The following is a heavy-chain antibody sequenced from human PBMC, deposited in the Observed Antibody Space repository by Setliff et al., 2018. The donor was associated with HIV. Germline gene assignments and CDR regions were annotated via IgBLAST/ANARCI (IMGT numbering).Heavy chain of an antibody. CDR1: GLILNNYV. CDR3: AKPRSMVRGVYPSYFDY. J-gene: IGHJ4*02. Sequence: GGSLRLSCAASGLILNNYVVHWVRQAPGKGLEWVSGISGSAGTTYYADSVKGRFTISRDNSKNTLYLQMNSLRAEDTAVYYCAKPRSMVRGVYPSYFDYWGQGTLVTVSS. D-gene: IGHD3-10*01. CDR2: ISGSAGTT. V-gene: IGHV3-23*01.